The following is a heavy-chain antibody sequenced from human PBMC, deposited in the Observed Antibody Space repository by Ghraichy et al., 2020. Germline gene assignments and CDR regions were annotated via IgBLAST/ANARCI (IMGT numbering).Heavy chain of an antibody. D-gene: IGHD1-1*01. Sequence: GGSLRLSCAASGFTFSNYAMTWVRQAPGKGLEWVSAISVSGGSTYFADSVRGRCAISRDNSKNTLYLQMNSLRPEDTAVYYCAKDIKATDNPRGYFDYWGQGALVIVSS. V-gene: IGHV3-23*01. J-gene: IGHJ4*02. CDR3: AKDIKATDNPRGYFDY. CDR2: ISVSGGST. CDR1: GFTFSNYA.